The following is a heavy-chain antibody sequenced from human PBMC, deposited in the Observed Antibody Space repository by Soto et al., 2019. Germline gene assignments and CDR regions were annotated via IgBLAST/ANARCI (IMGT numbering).Heavy chain of an antibody. CDR2: IYHTGTT. J-gene: IGHJ4*02. V-gene: IGHV4-30-4*01. D-gene: IGHD3-9*01. CDR1: GDSITSGTYY. CDR3: ASGLQRFTGPPFDS. Sequence: VQLQESGPGLVKPSQTLSLTCSVSGDSITSGTYYWTWIRQPPGKGLEWIAYIYHTGTTYYNPSLKSRLTLSVDTSKNRFPLSLKSVTAADTALYYCASGLQRFTGPPFDSWGQGTLVTVSS.